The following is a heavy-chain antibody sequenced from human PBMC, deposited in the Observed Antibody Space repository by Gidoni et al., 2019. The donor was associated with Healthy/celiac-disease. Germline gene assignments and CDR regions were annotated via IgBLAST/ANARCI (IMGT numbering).Heavy chain of an antibody. CDR2: INHSGST. Sequence: QVQLQQWGAGLLKPSETLSLTCAVYGGSFSGYYWSWIRQPPGKGLEWIGEINHSGSTNYNPSLKSRVTISVNTSKNQFSLKLSSVTAADTAVYYCARGRDIVVVPAAYVQGDYWGQGTLVTVSS. CDR1: GGSFSGYY. D-gene: IGHD2-2*01. V-gene: IGHV4-34*01. CDR3: ARGRDIVVVPAAYVQGDY. J-gene: IGHJ4*02.